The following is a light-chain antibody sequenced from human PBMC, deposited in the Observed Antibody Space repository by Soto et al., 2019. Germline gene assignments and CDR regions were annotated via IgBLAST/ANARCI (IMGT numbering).Light chain of an antibody. V-gene: IGKV3-11*01. Sequence: TVFTQSPATLSLSPGERATLSCRASQSVGIYLAWYQQKPGQAPRLLIYDAFQRATGIPARLSGSGSGTDFTLTISSLEPEDSAVYYCQQRSNWSPPFTFGPGTKVDI. CDR2: DAF. J-gene: IGKJ3*01. CDR3: QQRSNWSPPFT. CDR1: QSVGIY.